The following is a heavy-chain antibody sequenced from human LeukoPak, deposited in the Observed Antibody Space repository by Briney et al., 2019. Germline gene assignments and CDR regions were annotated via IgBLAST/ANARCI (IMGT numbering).Heavy chain of an antibody. CDR1: GGSISSGGYY. V-gene: IGHV4-31*03. CDR3: ARDRRWPQTIFDY. Sequence: PSETLSLTCTVSGGSISSGGYYWSWIRQHPGKGLEWIGYIYYSGSTYYNPSLKSRVTISVYTSKNQFSLKLSSVTAADTAVYYCARDRRWPQTIFDYWGQGTLVTVSS. J-gene: IGHJ4*02. D-gene: IGHD4-23*01. CDR2: IYYSGST.